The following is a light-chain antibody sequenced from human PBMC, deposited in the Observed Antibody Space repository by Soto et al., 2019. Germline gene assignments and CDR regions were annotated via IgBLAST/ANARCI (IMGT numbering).Light chain of an antibody. Sequence: IQLTQSPSSLSASVGDRVTITCRASPAIASFLAWYQQKPGTAPKLLIYYAATLQSGVPSRFSGSRSGTEYTLTIGSLQPEDFATYYCQQLNGSPWTFGQGTKVEI. CDR3: QQLNGSPWT. V-gene: IGKV1-9*01. CDR1: PAIASF. J-gene: IGKJ1*01. CDR2: YAA.